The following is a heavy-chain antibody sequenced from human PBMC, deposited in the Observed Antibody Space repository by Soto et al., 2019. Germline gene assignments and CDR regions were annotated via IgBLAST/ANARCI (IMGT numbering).Heavy chain of an antibody. CDR2: ISSRGDII. J-gene: IGHJ4*02. CDR3: ARDLGYYASSGYFDY. Sequence: PWGSLRISCAFSVFIFSDYYMSWIRQAPGKGLEWVSYISSRGDIIYYADSVKGRFTISRDNAKNSLYLQMNSLRAEDTAVYYCARDLGYYASSGYFDYWGQGTLVTVSS. CDR1: VFIFSDYY. D-gene: IGHD3-22*01. V-gene: IGHV3-11*01.